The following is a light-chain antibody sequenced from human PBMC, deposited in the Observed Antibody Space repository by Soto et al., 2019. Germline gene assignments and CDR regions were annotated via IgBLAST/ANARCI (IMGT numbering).Light chain of an antibody. CDR2: GAS. V-gene: IGKV1-12*02. J-gene: IGKJ5*01. CDR1: QDVSNW. CDR3: QQANSFPS. Sequence: DIQMTHSPSSVSASLGEIVAITGRASQDVSNWLAWYQQNPGKAPKLLISGASSLQSGVPSRFSGSGSGTDFSLTISSLQPEDFATYFCQQANSFPSFGQGTRLEIK.